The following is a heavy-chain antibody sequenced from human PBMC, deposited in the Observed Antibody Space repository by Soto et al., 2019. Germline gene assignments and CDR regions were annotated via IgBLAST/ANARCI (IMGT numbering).Heavy chain of an antibody. CDR1: GDTFNFYS. Sequence: QVQLVQSGAEVKRPGSSVKVSCKASGDTFNFYSINWVRQAPGLGLEWMGRVNPIVSMSNYAQKFQGRVTMTADKSTRTAYMELSSLRSEVTAINYSASSYGSGYRAFDYWGQGALVTVSS. V-gene: IGHV1-69*02. J-gene: IGHJ4*02. CDR3: ASSYGSGYRAFDY. CDR2: VNPIVSMS. D-gene: IGHD3-10*01.